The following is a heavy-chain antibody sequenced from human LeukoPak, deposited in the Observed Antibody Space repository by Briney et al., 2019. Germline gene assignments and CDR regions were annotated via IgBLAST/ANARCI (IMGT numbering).Heavy chain of an antibody. V-gene: IGHV4-4*02. Sequence: SGTLSLTCAVSGGSISTNNWWTWVRQPPGKGLEWIGEIHHSGSTNYNPSLKSRVTISVDTSKNQFSLKLSSVTAADTAVYYCARGKGDFPPYYYYYMDVWGKGTTVTVSS. CDR3: ARGKGDFPPYYYYYMDV. CDR2: IHHSGST. J-gene: IGHJ6*03. CDR1: GGSISTNNW. D-gene: IGHD3-16*01.